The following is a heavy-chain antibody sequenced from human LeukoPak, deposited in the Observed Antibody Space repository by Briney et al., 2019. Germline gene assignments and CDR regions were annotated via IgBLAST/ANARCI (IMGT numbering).Heavy chain of an antibody. CDR1: VFTFNNYG. CDR2: ISYGGATK. CDR3: ARQKIAVTVSLDY. J-gene: IGHJ4*02. D-gene: IGHD2-21*02. V-gene: IGHV3-30*03. Sequence: PGGSLRLACAASVFTFNNYGMHRVPQAPGKGLECVAVISYGGATKYYGDSVKGRFTISRDNSQKTLYLQMNSLRPEDTAVYLCARQKIAVTVSLDYWGQGTLVTVSS.